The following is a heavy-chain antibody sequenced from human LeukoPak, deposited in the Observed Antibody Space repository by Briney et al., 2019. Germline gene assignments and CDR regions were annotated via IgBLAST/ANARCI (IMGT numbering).Heavy chain of an antibody. J-gene: IGHJ6*02. CDR3: ARLGAVAGTPYYYYGLDV. CDR2: IYPGDFDT. CDR1: GYSFTSHW. Sequence: GESLKISCKCSGYSFTSHWIAWVRQMPGKRLEWMEIIYPGDFDTRYSPSFQGQVTISADKSISTAYLQWSSLKASDTAIYYCARLGAVAGTPYYYYGLDVWGQGTAVTVSS. V-gene: IGHV5-51*01. D-gene: IGHD6-19*01.